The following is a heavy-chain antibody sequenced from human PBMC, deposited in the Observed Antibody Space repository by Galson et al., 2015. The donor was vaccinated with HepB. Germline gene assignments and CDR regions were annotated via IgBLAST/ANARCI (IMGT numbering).Heavy chain of an antibody. CDR1: GSSFTSYW. V-gene: IGHV5-10-1*01. D-gene: IGHD6-13*01. Sequence: QSGAEVKKPGESLRISCKGSGSSFTSYWISWVRQMPGKGLEWMGRIDPSDSYTNYSPSFQGHVTISADKSISTAYLQWSSLKASDTAMYYCARLPRYSSSWEPGGYWGQGTLVTVSS. CDR3: ARLPRYSSSWEPGGY. CDR2: IDPSDSYT. J-gene: IGHJ4*02.